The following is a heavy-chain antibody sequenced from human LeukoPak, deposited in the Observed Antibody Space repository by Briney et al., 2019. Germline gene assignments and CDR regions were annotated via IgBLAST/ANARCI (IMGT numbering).Heavy chain of an antibody. D-gene: IGHD3-16*01. CDR1: GVTLSSYA. V-gene: IGHV3-48*02. Sequence: GGSLRLSCAASGVTLSSYAMSWARQAPGKGLEWVSHISGSSSIIYYADSVKGRFTISRDNAKSSLYLQMNSLRDEDTAVYYCARYFGDPQGMDVWGQGTTVTVSS. CDR2: ISGSSSII. J-gene: IGHJ6*02. CDR3: ARYFGDPQGMDV.